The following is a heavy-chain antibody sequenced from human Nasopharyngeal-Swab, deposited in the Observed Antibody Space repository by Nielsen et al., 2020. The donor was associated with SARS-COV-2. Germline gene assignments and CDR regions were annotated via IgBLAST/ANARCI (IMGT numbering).Heavy chain of an antibody. J-gene: IGHJ4*02. V-gene: IGHV3-21*01. CDR3: ARWDYSNYDLDY. D-gene: IGHD4-11*01. CDR2: ISSSSYI. CDR1: GFTFSSYS. Sequence: GGSLRLSCSSSGFTFSSYSMNWVRQAPGKGLEWVSSISSSSYIYYADSVKGRLTISRDNAKNSLYLQMNSLRAEDTAVYYCARWDYSNYDLDYWGQGTLVTVSS.